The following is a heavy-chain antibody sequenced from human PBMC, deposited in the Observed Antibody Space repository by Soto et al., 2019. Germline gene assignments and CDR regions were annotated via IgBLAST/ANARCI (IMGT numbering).Heavy chain of an antibody. J-gene: IGHJ4*02. CDR2: IKQDGSEK. CDR1: GFTFSSYW. CDR3: ASDKFSSGWSFDS. V-gene: IGHV3-7*01. Sequence: EVQLVESGGGLVQPGGSLRLSCAASGFTFSSYWMSWVRQAPGKGLEWVANIKQDGSEKYYVDSVKGRFTISRDNAKNSLYLQMNSLSAEDTAVYYCASDKFSSGWSFDSWGQGTLVTVSS. D-gene: IGHD6-19*01.